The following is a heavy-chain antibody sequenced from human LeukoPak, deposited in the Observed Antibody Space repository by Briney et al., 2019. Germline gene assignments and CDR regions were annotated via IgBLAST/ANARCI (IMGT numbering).Heavy chain of an antibody. CDR2: INPNSGGT. J-gene: IGHJ2*01. Sequence: GASVKVSCKASGYTFTGYYMHWVRQAPGQGLEWMGWINPNSGGTNYAQKFQGRVTMTRDTSISTAYMELSRLRSDDTAVYYCARAAGYQLPGYFDLWGRGTLVTVSS. CDR3: ARAAGYQLPGYFDL. D-gene: IGHD2-2*01. CDR1: GYTFTGYY. V-gene: IGHV1-2*02.